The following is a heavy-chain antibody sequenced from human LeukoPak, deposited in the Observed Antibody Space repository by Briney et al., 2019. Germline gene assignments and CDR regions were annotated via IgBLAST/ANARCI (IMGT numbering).Heavy chain of an antibody. CDR2: INPSGGST. D-gene: IGHD3-3*01. J-gene: IGHJ5*02. CDR1: GYTFTSYY. Sequence: GASVKVSCKASGYTFTSYYMHWVRQAPGQGLEWMGIINPSGGSTSYAQKFQGRVTMTRDTSTSTAYMELSSLRSEDTAVYYCARVIRADYDFWSGYTGLDNWFDPWGQGTLVTVSS. V-gene: IGHV1-46*01. CDR3: ARVIRADYDFWSGYTGLDNWFDP.